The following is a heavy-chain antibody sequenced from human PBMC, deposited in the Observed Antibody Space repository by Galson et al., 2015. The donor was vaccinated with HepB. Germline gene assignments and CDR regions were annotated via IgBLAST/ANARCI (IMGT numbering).Heavy chain of an antibody. J-gene: IGHJ4*02. CDR1: GFTFSSYA. V-gene: IGHV3-30-3*01. CDR3: ARDDSGSSPYFDY. Sequence: SLRLSCAASGFTFSSYAMHWVRQAPGKGLEWVAVISYDGSNKYYADSVKGRFTISRDNSKNTLYLQMNSLRAEDTAVYYCARDDSGSSPYFDYWGQGTLVTVSS. D-gene: IGHD1-26*01. CDR2: ISYDGSNK.